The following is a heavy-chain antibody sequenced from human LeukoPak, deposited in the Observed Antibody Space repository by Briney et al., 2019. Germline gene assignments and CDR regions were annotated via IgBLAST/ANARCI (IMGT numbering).Heavy chain of an antibody. CDR2: IIPILGIA. V-gene: IGHV1-69*04. Sequence: GASVKVSCKASGGTFSSYAISWVRQAPGQGLEWMGRIIPILGIANYAQKFQGRVTITADKSTSTAYMELSSLRSEDTAVYYCARSYYDTHGYFNSWGQGTLVTVSS. J-gene: IGHJ5*02. CDR3: ARSYYDTHGYFNS. D-gene: IGHD3-22*01. CDR1: GGTFSSYA.